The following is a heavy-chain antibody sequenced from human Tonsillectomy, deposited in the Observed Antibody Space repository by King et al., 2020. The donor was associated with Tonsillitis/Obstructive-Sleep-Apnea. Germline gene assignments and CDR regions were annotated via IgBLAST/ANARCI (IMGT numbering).Heavy chain of an antibody. CDR2: IYSGGST. D-gene: IGHD3-16*02. V-gene: IGHV3-66*01. Sequence: QLVQSGGGLVQPGESLRLSCATSGFTVSRTHMTWVRQAPGRGLEWVSAIYSGGSTYYADPVKGRFIVSRDNSKNTLYLQMNSLRAEDTAVYYWARDARLHLGELSFFDYWGQGTLVTVSS. CDR1: GFTVSRTH. J-gene: IGHJ4*02. CDR3: ARDARLHLGELSFFDY.